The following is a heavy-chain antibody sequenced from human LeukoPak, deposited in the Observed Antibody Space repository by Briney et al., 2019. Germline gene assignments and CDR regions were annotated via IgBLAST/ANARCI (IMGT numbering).Heavy chain of an antibody. CDR1: GYAFTGYY. CDR2: INPNSGGT. J-gene: IGHJ4*02. V-gene: IGHV1-2*02. Sequence: ASVKASCKASGYAFTGYYMHWVRQAPGQGLEWMGWINPNSGGTNYAQKFQGRVTMTRDTSISTAYMELSRLRSDDTAVYYCARSGVYYYDRGALDYWGQGTLVTVSS. CDR3: ARSGVYYYDRGALDY. D-gene: IGHD3-22*01.